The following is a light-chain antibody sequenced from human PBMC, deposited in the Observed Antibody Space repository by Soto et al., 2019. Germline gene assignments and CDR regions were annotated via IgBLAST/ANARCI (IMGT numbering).Light chain of an antibody. CDR2: EVT. CDR3: SSYTSSNTLHYV. J-gene: IGLJ1*01. Sequence: QSVLTQPPSASGSLGQSVTISCTGTSSDIGTYNYVSWYQHHPGKAPKLIIYEVTKRPSGVPDRFSGSKSGNTASLTVSGLQAEDEADYYCSSYTSSNTLHYVFGSGTKLTVL. V-gene: IGLV2-8*01. CDR1: SSDIGTYNY.